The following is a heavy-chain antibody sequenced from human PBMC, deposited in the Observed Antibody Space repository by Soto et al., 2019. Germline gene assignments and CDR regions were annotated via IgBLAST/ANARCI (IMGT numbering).Heavy chain of an antibody. CDR1: GASISSDGNY. CDR2: IHHSGNT. CDR3: ARRLQNLEFDS. J-gene: IGHJ4*02. D-gene: IGHD4-4*01. V-gene: IGHV4-31*03. Sequence: SETLSLTCTVSGASISSDGNYWVWIRQRPGKGLEWIANIHHSGNTYYNPSLESRVAISLDTSKSQFSLQLSSVTAADTAVYYCARRLQNLEFDSWGQGTLVTVSS.